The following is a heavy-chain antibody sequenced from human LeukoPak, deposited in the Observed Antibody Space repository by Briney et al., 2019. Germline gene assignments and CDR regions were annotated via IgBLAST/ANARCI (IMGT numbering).Heavy chain of an antibody. Sequence: GESLRLSCAASGFTVSSNYMSWVRQAPGKGLEWVSVIYSGGSTYYADSVKGRFTISRDNSKNTLYLQMNSLRAEDTAVYYCAGAGINYYYDSSGLDYWGQGTLVTVSS. V-gene: IGHV3-53*01. CDR2: IYSGGST. CDR3: AGAGINYYYDSSGLDY. J-gene: IGHJ4*02. CDR1: GFTVSSNY. D-gene: IGHD3-22*01.